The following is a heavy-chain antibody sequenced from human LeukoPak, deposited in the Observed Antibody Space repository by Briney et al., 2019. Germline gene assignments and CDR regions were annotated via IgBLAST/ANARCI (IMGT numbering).Heavy chain of an antibody. J-gene: IGHJ5*02. D-gene: IGHD7-27*01. CDR1: GASISNTGYH. CDR3: AGLLNGGASHWFDP. Sequence: PSETLYLTCTVSGASISNTGYHWGWIRQPPGKGLEWIGNIYHSGSTYYSPSLKSRVTLSVDTSKNQFSLKLSSVTAADTAVYYCAGLLNGGASHWFDPWGQGTLVTVSS. V-gene: IGHV4-39*01. CDR2: IYHSGST.